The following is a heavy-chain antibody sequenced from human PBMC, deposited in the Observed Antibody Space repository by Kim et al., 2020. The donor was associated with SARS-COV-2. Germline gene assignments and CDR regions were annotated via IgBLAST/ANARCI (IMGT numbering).Heavy chain of an antibody. J-gene: IGHJ5*02. Sequence: SETLSLTCTVSGGSISSYYWSWIRQPPGKGLEWIGYIYYSGSTNYNPSLKSRVTISVDTSKNQFSLKLSSVTAADTAVYYCARGHIVATTDFDWFDPWGQGTLVTVSS. V-gene: IGHV4-59*01. CDR2: IYYSGST. CDR1: GGSISSYY. CDR3: ARGHIVATTDFDWFDP. D-gene: IGHD5-12*01.